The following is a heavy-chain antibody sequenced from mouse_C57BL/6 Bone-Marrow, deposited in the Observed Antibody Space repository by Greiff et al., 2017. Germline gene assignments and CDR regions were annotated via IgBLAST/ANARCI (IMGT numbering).Heavy chain of an antibody. V-gene: IGHV1-81*01. CDR3: ARGLGRAY. Sequence: QVTLKESGAELARPGASVKLSCKASGYTFTSYGISWVKQRTGQGLEWIGEIYPRSGNTYYNEKFKGKATLTADKSSSTAYMELRSLPSEDSAVYFCARGLGRAYWGQGTLVTVSA. CDR2: IYPRSGNT. CDR1: GYTFTSYG. J-gene: IGHJ3*01. D-gene: IGHD4-1*01.